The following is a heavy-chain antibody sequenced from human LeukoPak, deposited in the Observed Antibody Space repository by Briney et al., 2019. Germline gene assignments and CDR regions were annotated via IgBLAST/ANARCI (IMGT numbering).Heavy chain of an antibody. CDR3: ARDLDFWSGYKDY. CDR1: GFTFSSYT. Sequence: KPGGSLRLSCAASGFTFSSYTMNRVRQAPGKGLEWVSSMTSSSHSYYADSVKGRFTISRDNAKNSLFLQMNSLRAEDTAVYYCARDLDFWSGYKDYWGQGTLVTISS. D-gene: IGHD3-3*01. J-gene: IGHJ4*02. V-gene: IGHV3-21*01. CDR2: MTSSSHS.